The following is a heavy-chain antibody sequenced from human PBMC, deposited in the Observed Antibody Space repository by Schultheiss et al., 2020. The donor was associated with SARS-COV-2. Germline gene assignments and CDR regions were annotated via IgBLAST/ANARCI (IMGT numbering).Heavy chain of an antibody. CDR2: IYWNDDK. J-gene: IGHJ5*02. D-gene: IGHD6-19*01. CDR3: ARIQGVAVAGGFDP. Sequence: SGPTLVKPTQTLTLTCTFSGFSLSTSGVGVGWIRQPPGKALEWLALIYWNDDKRYSPSLKSRLTITKDTSKNQVVLTMTNMDPVDTATYYCARIQGVAVAGGFDPWGQGTLVTVSS. V-gene: IGHV2-5*01. CDR1: GFSLSTSGVG.